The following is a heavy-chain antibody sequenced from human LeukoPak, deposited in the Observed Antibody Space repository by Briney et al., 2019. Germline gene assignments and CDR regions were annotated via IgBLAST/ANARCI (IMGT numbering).Heavy chain of an antibody. V-gene: IGHV3-48*02. J-gene: IGHJ3*02. Sequence: WALRLSCAASGFTFSTSSMNWVRQAPGKGLEWLSYISGSSTKIFYADSLKGRFTISRDNAKNSLYLQMNSLRDEDTAVYYCASDFLGFGDYYAFNIWGQGTMVSVSS. CDR3: ASDFLGFGDYYAFNI. CDR1: GFTFSTSS. CDR2: ISGSSTKI. D-gene: IGHD3-10*01.